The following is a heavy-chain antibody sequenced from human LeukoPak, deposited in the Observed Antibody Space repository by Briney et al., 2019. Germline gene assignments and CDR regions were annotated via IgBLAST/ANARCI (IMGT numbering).Heavy chain of an antibody. V-gene: IGHV4-34*01. D-gene: IGHD6-19*01. J-gene: IGHJ6*03. CDR1: GGSFSGYY. Sequence: SETLSLTCAVYGGSFSGYYWSWIRQPPGKGLEWSGEINHSGSTNYNPSLKSRVTISVDTSKNQFSLKLSSVTAADTAVYYCARGIRVAGKSFYYYYYYIDVWGKGTTVTVSS. CDR3: ARGIRVAGKSFYYYYYYIDV. CDR2: INHSGST.